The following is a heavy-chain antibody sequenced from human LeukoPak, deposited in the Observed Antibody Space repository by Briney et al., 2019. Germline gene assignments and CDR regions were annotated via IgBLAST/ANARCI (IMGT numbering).Heavy chain of an antibody. CDR2: ISGSGGST. J-gene: IGHJ3*02. CDR3: ARGDGYRPEENAFDI. CDR1: GFTFSSYA. V-gene: IGHV3-23*01. D-gene: IGHD5-12*01. Sequence: GGSLRLSCAASGFTFSSYAMSWVRQAPGKGLEWVSAISGSGGSTYYADSVKGRFTISRDNSKNTLYLQMNSLRAEDTAVYYCARGDGYRPEENAFDIWGQGTMVTVSS.